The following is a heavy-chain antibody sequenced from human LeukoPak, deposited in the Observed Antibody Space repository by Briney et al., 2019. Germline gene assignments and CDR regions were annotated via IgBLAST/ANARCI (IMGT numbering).Heavy chain of an antibody. CDR1: GFSFSNYG. J-gene: IGHJ3*02. CDR3: ARDGDFISTPDI. V-gene: IGHV3-23*01. Sequence: GGSLRLSCAASGFSFSNYGLSWVRQAPGKGLEWVSAIGGTGGRTYYADSVKGRFTISRDNSKNTVYLQMNSLGAEDTAVYYCARDGDFISTPDIWGQGTMVTVSS. CDR2: IGGTGGRT. D-gene: IGHD3-3*01.